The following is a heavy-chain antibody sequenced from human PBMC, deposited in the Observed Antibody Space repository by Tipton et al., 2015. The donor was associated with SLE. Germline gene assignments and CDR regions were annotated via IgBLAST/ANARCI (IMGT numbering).Heavy chain of an antibody. CDR3: AYYDFWSGRDY. J-gene: IGHJ4*02. CDR2: IYSSGNT. Sequence: GLVKPSETLSLTCTVSGGSISSHYCNWIRQPPGKGLEWIGYIYSSGNTNYNPSLKSRVTISVDTSKNQFSLKLGSVTAADTAVYYCAYYDFWSGRDYWGQGTLVTVSS. D-gene: IGHD3-3*01. V-gene: IGHV4-59*11. CDR1: GGSISSHY.